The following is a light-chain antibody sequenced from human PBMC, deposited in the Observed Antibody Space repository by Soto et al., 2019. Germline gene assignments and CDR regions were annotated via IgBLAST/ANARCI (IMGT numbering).Light chain of an antibody. J-gene: IGLJ7*01. CDR3: SSYAGSYNLV. V-gene: IGLV3-21*02. CDR2: DDS. Sequence: SYELTQPPSVSVAPGQTARITCGGNNIGSKSVHWYQQKPGQAPVLVVYDDSDRPSGIPDRFSGSKSGNTASLTVSGLQAEDEADYYCSSYAGSYNLVFGGGTQLTVL. CDR1: NIGSKS.